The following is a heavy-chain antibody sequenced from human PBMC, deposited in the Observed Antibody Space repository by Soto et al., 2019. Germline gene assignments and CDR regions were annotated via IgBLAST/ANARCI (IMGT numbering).Heavy chain of an antibody. V-gene: IGHV1-69*13. CDR1: GGTFSSYA. Sequence: SVKVSCKASGGTFSSYAISWVRQAPGQGLEWMGGIIPIFGTANYAQKFQGRVTITADESTSTAYMELSSLRSEDTAVYYCARWATVVTLWIGYFDYWGQGTLVTVSS. J-gene: IGHJ4*02. D-gene: IGHD4-17*01. CDR3: ARWATVVTLWIGYFDY. CDR2: IIPIFGTA.